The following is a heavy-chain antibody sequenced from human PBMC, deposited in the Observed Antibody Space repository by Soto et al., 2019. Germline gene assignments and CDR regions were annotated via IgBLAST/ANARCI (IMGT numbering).Heavy chain of an antibody. D-gene: IGHD3-9*01. J-gene: IGHJ4*02. V-gene: IGHV1-18*01. CDR1: GYTFTSYG. CDR3: TTHGLTGFYASDY. Sequence: ASVKVSCKASGYTFTSYGISWVRQAPGQGLEWMGWISAYNGNTNYAQKLQGRVTMTTDTSTSTANMELRSLRSDDTAVYYCTTHGLTGFYASDYWDQGTLVTVSS. CDR2: ISAYNGNT.